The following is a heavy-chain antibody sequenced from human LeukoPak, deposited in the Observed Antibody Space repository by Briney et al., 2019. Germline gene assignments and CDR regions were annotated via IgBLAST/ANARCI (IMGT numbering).Heavy chain of an antibody. CDR1: GGSISSSSYY. CDR2: IYYSGST. CDR3: ANGGGSWSGYIVTFDY. V-gene: IGHV4-39*07. D-gene: IGHD3-3*01. J-gene: IGHJ4*02. Sequence: PSETLSLTCTVSGGSISSSSYYWGWIRQPPGKGLEWIGSIYYSGSTYYNPSLKSRVTISVDTSKNQFSLELSSVTAADTAVYYCANGGGSWSGYIVTFDYWGQGTLVTVSS.